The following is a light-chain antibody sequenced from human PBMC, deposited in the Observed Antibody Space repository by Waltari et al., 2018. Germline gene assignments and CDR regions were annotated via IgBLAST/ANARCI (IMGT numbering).Light chain of an antibody. V-gene: IGLV2-23*02. CDR1: SRDVGGYNY. CDR3: CSYAGSSTLV. Sequence: QSALTQPAAVSGSPGQSITISCTGTSRDVGGYNYVSWYQQHPGKAPKLKIYDVSKRPSGVSNRFSGSKSGNTASLTISGLQAEDEADYYCCSYAGSSTLVFGGGTKLTVL. CDR2: DVS. J-gene: IGLJ3*02.